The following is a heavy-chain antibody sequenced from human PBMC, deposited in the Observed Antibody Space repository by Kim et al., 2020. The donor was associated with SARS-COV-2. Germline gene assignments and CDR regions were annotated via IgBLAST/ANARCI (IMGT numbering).Heavy chain of an antibody. CDR3: ARVQDLGVPTSRDS. D-gene: IGHD5-12*01. V-gene: IGHV5-51*01. CDR1: GYNFDIYW. J-gene: IGHJ4*02. CDR2: IYPGDSDS. Sequence: GESLKISCTTSGYNFDIYWIGWVRQRPGKGLEWMGSIYPGDSDSRYSPSFPCQVTISADKSINTAYLQWSSLRGSGTAMYYCARVQDLGVPTSRDSWVQG.